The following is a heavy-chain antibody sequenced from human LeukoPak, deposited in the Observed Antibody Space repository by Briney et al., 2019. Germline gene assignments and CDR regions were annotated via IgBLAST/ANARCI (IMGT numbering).Heavy chain of an antibody. Sequence: GGSLRLSCAASGFTFSSYGMHWVRQAPVKGLEWVTFIRYDESDKKYADSVKGRFTISRDNAKNSLYLQMNSLRAEDTAVYYCARTVWFGILDLDAFDIWGQGTMVTVSS. V-gene: IGHV3-30*02. CDR3: ARTVWFGILDLDAFDI. CDR1: GFTFSSYG. CDR2: IRYDESDK. J-gene: IGHJ3*02. D-gene: IGHD3-10*01.